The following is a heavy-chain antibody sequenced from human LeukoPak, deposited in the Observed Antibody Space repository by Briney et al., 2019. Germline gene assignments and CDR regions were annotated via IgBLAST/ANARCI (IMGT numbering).Heavy chain of an antibody. V-gene: IGHV5-51*01. D-gene: IGHD3-22*01. Sequence: GGSLRLPCKGSGYSFTNYWIGWVRQMPGKGLEWMGIIHPGDSDTRYSLSFQGQVTISVDKSVNTAYLQWSSLKSSDTAMYYCARHYRYYYDSSDYYYGASGAFDIWGQGTMVTVSS. CDR2: IHPGDSDT. J-gene: IGHJ3*02. CDR3: ARHYRYYYDSSDYYYGASGAFDI. CDR1: GYSFTNYW.